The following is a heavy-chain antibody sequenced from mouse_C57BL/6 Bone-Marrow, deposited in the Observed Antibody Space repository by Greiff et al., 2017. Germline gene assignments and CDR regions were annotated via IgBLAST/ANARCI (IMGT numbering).Heavy chain of an antibody. CDR1: GFTFSSYG. D-gene: IGHD6-2*01. J-gene: IGHJ3*01. Sequence: EVQLVESGGDLVKPGGSLKLSCAASGFTFSSYGMSWVRQTPDKRLEWVATISSGGSYTYYPDSVNGLFTISRDNAKNTLYLQMSSLKSEDTAMYYCARLSPFAYWGRGTLVTVSA. CDR3: ARLSPFAY. V-gene: IGHV5-6*01. CDR2: ISSGGSYT.